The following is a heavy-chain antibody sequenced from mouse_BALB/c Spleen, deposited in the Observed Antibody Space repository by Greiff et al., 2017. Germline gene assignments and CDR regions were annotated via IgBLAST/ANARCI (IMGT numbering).Heavy chain of an antibody. J-gene: IGHJ3*01. CDR3: ARDDYDPFAY. CDR2: ISSGGSYT. Sequence: EVMLVESGGDLVKPGGSLKLSCAASGFTFSSYGMSWVRQTPDKRLEWVATISSGGSYTYYPDSVKGRFTISRDNAKNTLYLQMSSLKSEDTAMYYCARDDYDPFAYWGQGTLVTVSA. V-gene: IGHV5-6*01. D-gene: IGHD2-4*01. CDR1: GFTFSSYG.